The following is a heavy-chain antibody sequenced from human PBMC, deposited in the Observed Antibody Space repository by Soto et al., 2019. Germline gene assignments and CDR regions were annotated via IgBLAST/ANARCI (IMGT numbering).Heavy chain of an antibody. CDR1: GYTFTSYS. V-gene: IGHV1-46*01. D-gene: IGHD7-27*01. CDR3: VSQPHWARPFES. J-gene: IGHJ4*02. CDR2: INPSSGRT. Sequence: QVQLVQSGAEVKKPGASVRVSCKASGYTFTSYSMHWVRQAPGQGLEWMGIINPSSGRTSYAQNFQGRVTMTSDTSTSIVYMEMSSLKSEDTAVYYCVSQPHWARPFESWGQGTLVNVSS.